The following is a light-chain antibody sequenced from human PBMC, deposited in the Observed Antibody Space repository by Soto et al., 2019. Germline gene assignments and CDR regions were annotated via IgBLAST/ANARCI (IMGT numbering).Light chain of an antibody. CDR2: SNN. Sequence: QSVLTQPPSASGTPGQSVTMSCSGSSSNIGSNTVNWYQQLPGTAPKLLIYSNNERPSGVPDRFSGSQSGTSASLAISGLQSEDEADYYCAAWDDSLYGWVFGGGTKLTVL. CDR3: AAWDDSLYGWV. J-gene: IGLJ3*02. CDR1: SSNIGSNT. V-gene: IGLV1-44*01.